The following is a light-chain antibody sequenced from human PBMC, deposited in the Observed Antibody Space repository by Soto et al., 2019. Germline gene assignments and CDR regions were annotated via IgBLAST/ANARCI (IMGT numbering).Light chain of an antibody. CDR2: DAS. CDR1: QSVWTY. Sequence: EIVMTRSPATLSVSPGERVTLSCRASQSVWTYLAWYQPKRGQAPRLLIYDASDRATGIPARFGGSGSGTDFTLTISRLEPEDFAVYYCQQRSNWPITFGQGTRLEIK. J-gene: IGKJ5*01. CDR3: QQRSNWPIT. V-gene: IGKV3-11*01.